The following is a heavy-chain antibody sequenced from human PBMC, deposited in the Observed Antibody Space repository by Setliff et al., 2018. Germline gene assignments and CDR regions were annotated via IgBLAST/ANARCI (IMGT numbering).Heavy chain of an antibody. CDR1: GGSFSTYY. CDR2: INHSGST. Sequence: PSETLSLTCAVYGGSFSTYYWIWIRQPPGKGLEWIGEINHSGSTNYNPSLKSRVTILSDTSKNQFSLILSSVTAADTAVYYCAKESHSSWYPSGYWGQGTLVTVSS. J-gene: IGHJ4*02. CDR3: AKESHSSWYPSGY. D-gene: IGHD6-13*01. V-gene: IGHV4-34*01.